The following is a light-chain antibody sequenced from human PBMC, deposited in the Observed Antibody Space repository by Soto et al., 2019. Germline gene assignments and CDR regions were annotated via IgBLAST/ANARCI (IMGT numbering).Light chain of an antibody. CDR3: QQYVTSPPIT. CDR2: AAS. V-gene: IGKV3-20*01. CDR1: ESIGDY. Sequence: EIVLTQSPGALSLSPGDRATLSCWASESIGDYLAWYQQRPGQAPRLLIYAASRRASGTPRRFRGSGSERAFTLAISGLEPADFGVYYCQQYVTSPPITFGQGTRLEIK. J-gene: IGKJ5*01.